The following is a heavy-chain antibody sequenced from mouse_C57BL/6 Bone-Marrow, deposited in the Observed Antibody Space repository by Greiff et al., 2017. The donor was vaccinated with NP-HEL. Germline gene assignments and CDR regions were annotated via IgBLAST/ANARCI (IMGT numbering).Heavy chain of an antibody. CDR3: TRCGYCGRWYFDV. CDR2: ISTYYGDA. CDR1: GYTFTDYA. Sequence: LVESGPELVRPGVSVKISCKGSGYTFTDYAMHWVKQSHAQSLEWIGVISTYYGDASYNQKFKDKATMTVDKSSSTAYMELYRLTSEDSAIYYCTRCGYCGRWYFDVWGTGTTVTVSS. D-gene: IGHD2-3*01. V-gene: IGHV1-67*01. J-gene: IGHJ1*03.